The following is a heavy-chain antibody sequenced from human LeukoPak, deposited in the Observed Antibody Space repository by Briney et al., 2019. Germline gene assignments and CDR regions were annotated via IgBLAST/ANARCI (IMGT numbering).Heavy chain of an antibody. V-gene: IGHV1-18*01. CDR3: ARRVYGSGSYYLNY. D-gene: IGHD3-10*01. CDR1: GYTFTSYG. Sequence: ASVKVSCKASGYTFTSYGISWVRQAPGQGLEWMGWISAYNGNTNYAQKLQGRVTMTTDTSTSTAYMELRSLRSDDTAVYYCARRVYGSGSYYLNYWGQGTLVTVSS. CDR2: ISAYNGNT. J-gene: IGHJ4*02.